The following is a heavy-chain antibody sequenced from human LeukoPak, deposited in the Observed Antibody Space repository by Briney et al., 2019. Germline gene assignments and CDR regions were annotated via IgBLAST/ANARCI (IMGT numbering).Heavy chain of an antibody. V-gene: IGHV1-69*13. D-gene: IGHD1-26*01. Sequence: VKVSCKASGGTFSSYAISWVRQAPGQGLEWMGGIIPIFGTANYAQKFQGRVTITADESTSTAYMELSSLRSEDTAVYYCARHRVGATLAGNNWFDPWGQGTLVTVSS. CDR1: GGTFSSYA. CDR3: ARHRVGATLAGNNWFDP. CDR2: IIPIFGTA. J-gene: IGHJ5*02.